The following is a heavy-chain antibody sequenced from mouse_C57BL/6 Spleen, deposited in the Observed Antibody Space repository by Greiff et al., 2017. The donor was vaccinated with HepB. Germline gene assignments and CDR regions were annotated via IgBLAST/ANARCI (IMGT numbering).Heavy chain of an antibody. CDR2: ISDGGSYT. V-gene: IGHV5-4*03. Sequence: EVKLVESGGGLVKPGGSLKLSCAASGFTFSSYAMSWVRQTPEKRLEWVATISDGGSYTYYPDNVKGRFTISRDNAKNNLYLQMSHLKSEDTAMYYCARAGDYDRAWFAYWGQGTLVTVSA. CDR3: ARAGDYDRAWFAY. J-gene: IGHJ3*01. D-gene: IGHD2-4*01. CDR1: GFTFSSYA.